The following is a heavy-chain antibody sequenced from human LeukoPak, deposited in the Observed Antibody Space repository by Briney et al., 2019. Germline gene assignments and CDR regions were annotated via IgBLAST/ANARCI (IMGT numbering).Heavy chain of an antibody. CDR2: INPSGGRI. CDR3: ARDPRPSYDSSGYYYPGDY. Sequence: ASVEVSCKASGYTFTSYYMHWVRQAPGQGLEWMAIINPSGGRISYAQKFQGRVTMTRDTSTSTVYMELSSLRSEDTAVYYCARDPRPSYDSSGYYYPGDYWGQGTLVTVSS. CDR1: GYTFTSYY. V-gene: IGHV1-46*01. D-gene: IGHD3-22*01. J-gene: IGHJ4*02.